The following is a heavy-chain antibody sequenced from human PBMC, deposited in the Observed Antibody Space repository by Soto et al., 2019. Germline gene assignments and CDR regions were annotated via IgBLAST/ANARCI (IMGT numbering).Heavy chain of an antibody. CDR2: IKSKTDGGTT. J-gene: IGHJ6*02. Sequence: GGSLRLSCAASGFTFSNAWMSWVRQAPGKGLEWVGRIKSKTDGGTTDYAAPVKGRFTISRDDSKNTLYLQMNSLKTEDTAVYYCTTPVYYDILTGYYYYYGMDVWGQGTTVTVSS. V-gene: IGHV3-15*01. D-gene: IGHD3-9*01. CDR1: GFTFSNAW. CDR3: TTPVYYDILTGYYYYYGMDV.